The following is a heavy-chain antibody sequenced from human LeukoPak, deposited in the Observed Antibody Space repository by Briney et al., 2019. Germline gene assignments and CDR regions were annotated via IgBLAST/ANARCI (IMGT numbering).Heavy chain of an antibody. D-gene: IGHD3-22*01. CDR2: IIPIFGTA. Sequence: GASVTVSCKASGGTFSSYAISWVRQAPGQGLEWMGGIIPIFGTANYAQKFQGRVTITADESTSTAYMELSSLRSEDTAVYYCARDSGYYDSSGYYYWGQGTLVTVSS. CDR3: ARDSGYYDSSGYYY. V-gene: IGHV1-69*13. J-gene: IGHJ4*02. CDR1: GGTFSSYA.